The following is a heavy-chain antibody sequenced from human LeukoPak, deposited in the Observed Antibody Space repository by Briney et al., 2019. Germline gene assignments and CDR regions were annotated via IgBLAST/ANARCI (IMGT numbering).Heavy chain of an antibody. CDR2: FHHSGGT. CDR3: ARGGGVNIVATINDY. J-gene: IGHJ4*02. D-gene: IGHD5-12*01. Sequence: SGTLSLTCTVSGASVSRNWWSWVRQPPGKGLEWIGEFHHSGGTNYNPSLKSRVTMSLDNSNNHFSLKLSSVTAADTAVYYCARGGGVNIVATINDYWGQGTLVTVSS. CDR1: GASVSRNW. V-gene: IGHV4-4*02.